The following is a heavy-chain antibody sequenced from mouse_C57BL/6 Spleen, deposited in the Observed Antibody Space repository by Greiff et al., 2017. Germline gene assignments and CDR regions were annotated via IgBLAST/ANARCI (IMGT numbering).Heavy chain of an antibody. CDR2: INPYNGGT. V-gene: IGHV1-19*01. J-gene: IGHJ4*01. Sequence: EVQLQQSGPVLVKPGASVKMSCKASGYTFTDYYMNWVKQSHGKSLEWIGVINPYNGGTSYNQKFKGKATLTVDKSSSTAYMELNSLTSEDSAVYYCARNGYDGYYAMDYWGQGTSVTVSS. D-gene: IGHD2-2*01. CDR3: ARNGYDGYYAMDY. CDR1: GYTFTDYY.